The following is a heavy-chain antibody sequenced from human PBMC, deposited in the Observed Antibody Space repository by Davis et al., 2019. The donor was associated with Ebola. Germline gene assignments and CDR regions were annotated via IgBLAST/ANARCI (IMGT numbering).Heavy chain of an antibody. CDR2: ISYDGSNK. Sequence: GESLKISCAASGFTFSSYAMHWVRQAPGKGLEWVAVISYDGSNKYYADSVKGRFTISRDNSKNTLYLQMNSLRAEDTAVYYCAREDETITSGMDVWGQGTTVTVSS. J-gene: IGHJ6*02. CDR3: AREDETITSGMDV. D-gene: IGHD1-14*01. CDR1: GFTFSSYA. V-gene: IGHV3-30-3*01.